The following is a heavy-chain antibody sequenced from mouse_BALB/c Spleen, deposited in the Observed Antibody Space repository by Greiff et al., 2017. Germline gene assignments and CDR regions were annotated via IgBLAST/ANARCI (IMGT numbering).Heavy chain of an antibody. CDR1: GYTFTDYA. CDR3: ARRGRYGSSYDYAMDY. V-gene: IGHV1S137*01. J-gene: IGHJ4*01. D-gene: IGHD1-1*01. CDR2: ISTYYGDA. Sequence: QVQLKQSGAELVRPGVSVKISCKGSGYTFTDYAMHWVKQSHAKSLEWIGVISTYYGDASYNQKFKGKATMTVDKSSSTAYMELARLTSEDSAIYYCARRGRYGSSYDYAMDYWGQGTSVTVSS.